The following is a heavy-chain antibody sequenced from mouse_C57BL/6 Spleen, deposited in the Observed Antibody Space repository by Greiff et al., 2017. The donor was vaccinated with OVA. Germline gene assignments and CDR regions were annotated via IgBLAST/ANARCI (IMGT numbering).Heavy chain of an antibody. CDR1: GFTFSDYG. Sequence: EVKLVESGGGLVKPGGSLKLSCAASGFTFSDYGMHWVRQAPEKGLEWVAYISSGSSTIYYADTVKGRFTISRDNAKNTLFLQMTSLRSEDTAMYYCARRDYFYYAMEYWGQGASVTVSS. CDR2: ISSGSSTI. J-gene: IGHJ4*01. CDR3: ARRDYFYYAMEY. V-gene: IGHV5-17*01. D-gene: IGHD1-1*01.